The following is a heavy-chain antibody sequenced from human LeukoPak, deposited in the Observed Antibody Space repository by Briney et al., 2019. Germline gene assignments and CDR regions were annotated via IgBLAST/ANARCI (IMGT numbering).Heavy chain of an antibody. CDR2: INHSGST. Sequence: SETLSLTCAVYGGSFSGYYWSWIRQPPGKGLEWIGEINHSGSTNYNPSLKSRVTISVDTSKNQFSLKLSSVTAADTAVYYCARVLIIGGAGHFQHWGQGTLVTVSS. CDR3: ARVLIIGGAGHFQH. CDR1: GGSFSGYY. J-gene: IGHJ1*01. D-gene: IGHD2/OR15-2a*01. V-gene: IGHV4-34*01.